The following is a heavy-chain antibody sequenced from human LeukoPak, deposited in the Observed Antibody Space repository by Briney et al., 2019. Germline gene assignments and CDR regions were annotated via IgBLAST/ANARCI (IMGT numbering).Heavy chain of an antibody. D-gene: IGHD3-10*01. J-gene: IGHJ4*02. CDR3: TTESFHY. V-gene: IGHV3-23*01. CDR2: ISNSGTIT. CDR1: GFTFGRFA. Sequence: PGGSLRLSCAVSGFTFGRFAMNWVRQAPGKGLEWVSIISNSGTITSYADSVKGRFTISRDNSKNTVYLQVNSLRAEDTALYYCTTESFHYWGQGSLVAVSS.